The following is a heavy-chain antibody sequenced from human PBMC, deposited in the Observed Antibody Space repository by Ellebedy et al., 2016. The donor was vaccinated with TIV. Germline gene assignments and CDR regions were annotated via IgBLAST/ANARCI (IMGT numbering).Heavy chain of an antibody. Sequence: SETLSLXCAVPGYSISSNNWWGWIRQPPGKGLEWIGYIYDSENTHYNPSLKSRVTMSVDTSKNQFSLKLSSVTAVDTAVYYCARGGDEWELGDWGQGTLVTVSS. V-gene: IGHV4-28*03. J-gene: IGHJ4*02. D-gene: IGHD1-26*01. CDR1: GYSISSNNW. CDR3: ARGGDEWELGD. CDR2: IYDSENT.